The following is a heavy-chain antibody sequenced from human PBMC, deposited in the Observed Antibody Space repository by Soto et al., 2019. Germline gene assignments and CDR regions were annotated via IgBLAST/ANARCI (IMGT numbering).Heavy chain of an antibody. V-gene: IGHV5-10-1*01. CDR1: GYSFTSYW. Sequence: GESLKSSCKGCGYSFTSYWISWVRQMPGKGLEWMGRIDPSDSYTNYSPSFQGHVTISADKSISTAYLQWSSLKASDTAMYYCGMGFGLDPWGQGTLVTVSS. D-gene: IGHD3-16*01. CDR2: IDPSDSYT. CDR3: GMGFGLDP. J-gene: IGHJ5*02.